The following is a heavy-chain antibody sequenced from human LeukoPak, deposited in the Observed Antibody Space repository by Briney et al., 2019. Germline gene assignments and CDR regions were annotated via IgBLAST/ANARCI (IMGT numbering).Heavy chain of an antibody. CDR2: ISSSSSTI. CDR1: GFTFSSYS. Sequence: GGSLRLSCAASGFTFSSYSMNWVRQAPGKGLEWVSYISSSSSTIYYADSVKGRFTISRDNSKNSLYLQMNSLRAEDTAVYYCARTYSLRLSERLPIYFDYWGQGTLVTVSS. J-gene: IGHJ4*02. CDR3: ARTYSLRLSERLPIYFDY. D-gene: IGHD3-3*01. V-gene: IGHV3-48*01.